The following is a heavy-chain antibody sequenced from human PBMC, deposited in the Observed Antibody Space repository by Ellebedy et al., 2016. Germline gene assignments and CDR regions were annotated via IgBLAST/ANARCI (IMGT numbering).Heavy chain of an antibody. CDR1: GFTFSSYG. CDR3: AKVSKQMVIPDY. V-gene: IGHV3-30*18. D-gene: IGHD6-13*01. J-gene: IGHJ4*02. Sequence: GESLKISCAASGFTFSSYGMHWVRQAPGKGLEWVAIVSYDESNKYYADSVKGRFTISRDNSKNTVFLQMSSLRAEDTAVYYCAKVSKQMVIPDYWGQGTLVTVSS. CDR2: VSYDESNK.